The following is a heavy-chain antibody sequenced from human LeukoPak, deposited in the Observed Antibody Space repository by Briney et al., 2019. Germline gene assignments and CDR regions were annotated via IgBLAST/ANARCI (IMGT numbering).Heavy chain of an antibody. V-gene: IGHV1-46*01. D-gene: IGHD1-14*01. CDR1: GYTFTSNY. CDR2: ISPSGGST. J-gene: IGHJ6*03. CDR3: AKPEPRHKRYYYYMDA. Sequence: ASVKVSCKAFGYTFTSNYMHWVRQAPGQGPEWMGVISPSGGSTTYAQKFQGRVTLTRDMSTSTDYLELSSLRSEDTAVYYCAKPEPRHKRYYYYMDAWGKGTTVTVSS.